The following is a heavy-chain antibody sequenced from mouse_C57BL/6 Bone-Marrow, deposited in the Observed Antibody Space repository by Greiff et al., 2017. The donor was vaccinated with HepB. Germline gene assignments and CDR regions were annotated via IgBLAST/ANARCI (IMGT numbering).Heavy chain of an antibody. V-gene: IGHV1-9*01. D-gene: IGHD2-4*01. CDR1: GYTFTGYW. CDR2: ILPGSGST. CDR3: ARGCYDYGEEAGWFAY. J-gene: IGHJ3*01. Sequence: QVQLQQSGAELMKPGASVKLSCKATGYTFTGYWIEWVKQRPGHGLEWIGEILPGSGSTNYNEKFKGKATFTADTSSNTAYMQLSSLTTEDSAIYYCARGCYDYGEEAGWFAYWGQGTLVTVSA.